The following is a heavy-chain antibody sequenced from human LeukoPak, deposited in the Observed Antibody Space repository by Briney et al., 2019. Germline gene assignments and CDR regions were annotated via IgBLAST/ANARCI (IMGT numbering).Heavy chain of an antibody. J-gene: IGHJ4*02. D-gene: IGHD6-13*01. CDR2: ISGSGGST. CDR1: GFTFSSYA. V-gene: IGHV3-23*01. Sequence: GGSLRLSCAASGFTFSSYAMSWVRQAPGKGLEWVSAISGSGGSTYCADSVKGRFTISRDNSKNTLYLQMNSLRAEDTAVYYCAKDGHGQQLAFDYWGQGTLVTVSS. CDR3: AKDGHGQQLAFDY.